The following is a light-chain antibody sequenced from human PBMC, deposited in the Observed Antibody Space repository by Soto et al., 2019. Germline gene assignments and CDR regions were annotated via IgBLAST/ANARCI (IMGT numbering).Light chain of an antibody. CDR1: QSISSS. CDR3: QQYNNWPDT. J-gene: IGKJ4*01. CDR2: GAS. V-gene: IGKV3-15*01. Sequence: EIVMTQSPATLSVSPGERATLSCRASQSISSSLAWYQQKPGQAPRLLIYGASTRATGIPARFSGSGSGTEFSLTISSLQSEDFAVYYCQQYNNWPDTFGGGTKVEIK.